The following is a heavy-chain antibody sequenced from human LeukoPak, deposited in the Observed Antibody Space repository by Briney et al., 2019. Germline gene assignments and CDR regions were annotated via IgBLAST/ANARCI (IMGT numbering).Heavy chain of an antibody. CDR1: GFTFSSYG. CDR2: IRYDGSNK. CDR3: AKDAPDSLDY. J-gene: IGHJ4*02. Sequence: GGSLRLSCAASGFTFSSYGMHWVRQARGKGLEWVAFIRYDGSNKYYADSVKGRFTISRDNSKNTLYLQMNSLRAEDTAVYYCAKDAPDSLDYWGQGTLVTVSS. V-gene: IGHV3-30*02.